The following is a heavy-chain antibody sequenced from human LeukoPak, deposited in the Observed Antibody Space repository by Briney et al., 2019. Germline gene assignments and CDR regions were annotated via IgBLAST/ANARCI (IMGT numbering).Heavy chain of an antibody. D-gene: IGHD4-17*01. CDR1: GFTFSSYE. CDR2: ISSSGSTI. J-gene: IGHJ4*02. V-gene: IGHV3-48*03. Sequence: PGGSLRLSCAASGFTFSSYEMNWVRQAPGKGLEWVSYISSSGSTIYYADSVKSRFTVSRDNAKNSLFLQMTSLRAEDTAVYYCARDPLDYGAHRDYWGQGTLVTVSS. CDR3: ARDPLDYGAHRDY.